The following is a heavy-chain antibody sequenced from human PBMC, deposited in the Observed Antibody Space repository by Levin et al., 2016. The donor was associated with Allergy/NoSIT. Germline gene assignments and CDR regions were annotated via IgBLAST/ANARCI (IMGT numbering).Heavy chain of an antibody. V-gene: IGHV4-39*02. J-gene: IGHJ4*02. CDR2: VYYSGSA. Sequence: SETLSLTCTVSGGSISSSSYYWGWIRQPPGKGLEWIGSVYYSGSAYYNSSLGSRVTISVDTSKNHFSLKLSSVTAADTAVYYCATNNWNRFAFDYWGQGTLVTVSS. CDR3: ATNNWNRFAFDY. D-gene: IGHD1-20*01. CDR1: GGSISSSSYY.